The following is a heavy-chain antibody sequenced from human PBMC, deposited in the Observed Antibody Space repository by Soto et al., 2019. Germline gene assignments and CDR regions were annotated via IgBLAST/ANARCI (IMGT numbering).Heavy chain of an antibody. CDR3: VRVPTGGYAFSLDDY. J-gene: IGHJ4*02. Sequence: GGSLRLSCAASGFTFSSYWMHWVRQAPGKGLVWVSRINSDGSTTTYADSVKGRFTISRDNAKNTLYLQMNSLRAEDTAVYYCVRVPTGGYAFSLDDYSGQGTPVTAPQ. CDR2: INSDGSTT. V-gene: IGHV3-74*01. CDR1: GFTFSSYW. D-gene: IGHD5-12*01.